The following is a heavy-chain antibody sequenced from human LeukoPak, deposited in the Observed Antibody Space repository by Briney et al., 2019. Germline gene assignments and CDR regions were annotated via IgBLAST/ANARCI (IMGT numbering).Heavy chain of an antibody. V-gene: IGHV3-23*01. CDR3: GKTTTGYSSSQKPAWPVYY. Sequence: GGSRRLSCEASGFTFGSYAMYWVRQAPGKGLEWVAGILGSGGSAQYADSANGRFTISRDNSKNTVYLQINSLRAEDTAVYYCGKTTTGYSSSQKPAWPVYYWGQGTLVTVSS. CDR2: ILGSGGSA. CDR1: GFTFGSYA. D-gene: IGHD6-13*01. J-gene: IGHJ4*02.